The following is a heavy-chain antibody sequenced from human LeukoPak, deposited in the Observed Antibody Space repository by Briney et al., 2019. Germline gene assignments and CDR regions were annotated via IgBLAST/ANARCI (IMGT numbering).Heavy chain of an antibody. CDR2: IYYSGST. V-gene: IGHV4-39*07. Sequence: SETLSLTCAVSGGSLSPHYWSWIRRPLGKGLEWIGSIYYSGSTYYNPSLKSRVTISVDTSKNQFSLKLSSVTAADTAVYYCARGGMVVATIGWFDPWGQGTLVTVSS. D-gene: IGHD5-12*01. CDR3: ARGGMVVATIGWFDP. CDR1: GGSLSPHY. J-gene: IGHJ5*02.